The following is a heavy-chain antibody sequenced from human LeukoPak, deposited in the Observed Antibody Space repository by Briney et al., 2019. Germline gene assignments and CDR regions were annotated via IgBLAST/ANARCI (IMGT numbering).Heavy chain of an antibody. V-gene: IGHV4-34*01. CDR2: INHSGST. J-gene: IGHJ5*02. CDR3: ARGHSQGNWFDP. D-gene: IGHD4-11*01. CDR1: GGSFSGYY. Sequence: PSETLSLTCADYGGSFSGYYWSWIRQPPGKGLEWIGEINHSGSTNYNPSLKSRVTISVDTSKNQFSLKLSSVTAADTAVYYCARGHSQGNWFDPWGQGTLVTVSS.